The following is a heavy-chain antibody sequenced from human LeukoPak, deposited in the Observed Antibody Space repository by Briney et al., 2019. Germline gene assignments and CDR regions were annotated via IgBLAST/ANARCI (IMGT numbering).Heavy chain of an antibody. V-gene: IGHV2-5*02. CDR2: IYWDDDK. CDR1: GFSLSTSGVG. D-gene: IGHD2-21*02. CDR3: AHATDCGGDCYPYYFDY. Sequence: GPGPTLVKPTQTLTLTCTFSGFSLSTSGVGVGWIRQPPGKALEWLALIYWDDDKRYSPSLKSRLTITKDTSKNQVVLTMTNMDAVGTATYYCAHATDCGGDCYPYYFDYWGQGTLVTVSS. J-gene: IGHJ4*02.